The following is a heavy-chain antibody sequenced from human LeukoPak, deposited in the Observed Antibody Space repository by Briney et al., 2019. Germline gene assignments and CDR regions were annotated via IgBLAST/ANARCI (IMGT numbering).Heavy chain of an antibody. CDR1: GFTFSSYA. D-gene: IGHD6-6*01. V-gene: IGHV3-23*01. CDR2: ISGSGGST. J-gene: IGHJ4*02. CDR3: AKDLSARSPYSCSLGYYFDY. Sequence: GSLRLSCAASGFTFSSYAMSWVRQAPGKGLEWVSGISGSGGSTYYADSVKGRFTISRDNSKNTLYLQMNSLRAEDTAVYYCAKDLSARSPYSCSLGYYFDYWGQGTLITASS.